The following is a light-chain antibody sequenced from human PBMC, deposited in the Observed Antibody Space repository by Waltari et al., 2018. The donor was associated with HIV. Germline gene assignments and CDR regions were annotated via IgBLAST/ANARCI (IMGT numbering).Light chain of an antibody. V-gene: IGLV2-18*02. Sequence: ALTQPPSVSVSLGQSVTNSTIGTSSDVCNYNHVSWYQQSPGTAPKLMIYDVSNRPSGVPDRFSGSKSGNTASLTISGLQAEDEADYYCSSFTTSITVVFGGGTKLTVL. J-gene: IGLJ2*01. CDR3: SSFTTSITVV. CDR1: SSDVCNYNH. CDR2: DVS.